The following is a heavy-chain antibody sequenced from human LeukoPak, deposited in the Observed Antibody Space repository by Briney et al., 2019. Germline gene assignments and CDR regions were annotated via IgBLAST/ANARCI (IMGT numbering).Heavy chain of an antibody. CDR3: ARGSAYSGYEPFDY. D-gene: IGHD5-12*01. CDR1: GYTFTGYY. Sequence: ASVKVSCKASGYTFTGYYMHWVRQAPGQGLEWMGWINPNSGGTNYAQKFQGRVTMTRDTSISTAYMELSRLRSDDAAVYYCARGSAYSGYEPFDYWGQGTLVTVSS. V-gene: IGHV1-2*02. J-gene: IGHJ4*02. CDR2: INPNSGGT.